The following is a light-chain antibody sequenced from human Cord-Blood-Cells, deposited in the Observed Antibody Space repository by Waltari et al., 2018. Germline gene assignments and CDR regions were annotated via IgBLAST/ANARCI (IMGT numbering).Light chain of an antibody. CDR2: GAS. CDR3: QQYNNWPPIT. J-gene: IGKJ5*01. CDR1: QRVSSN. Sequence: IVMTQSPAPLSVSPGESATLSCRASQRVSSNFTRYPQNPGQATRLLIYGASTRATGIPARVSGSGSGTEFTLTISSLQSEDFAVYYCQQYNNWPPITFGQGTRLEIK. V-gene: IGKV3-15*01.